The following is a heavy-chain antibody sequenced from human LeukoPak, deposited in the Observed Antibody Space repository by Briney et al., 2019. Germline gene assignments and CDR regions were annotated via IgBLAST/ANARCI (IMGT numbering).Heavy chain of an antibody. CDR1: GFTFSSYA. CDR2: INQDGTER. V-gene: IGHV3-7*01. J-gene: IGHJ4*02. Sequence: PGGSLRLSCAASGFTFSSYAMSWVRQAPGKGLEWVANINQDGTERYLVDSVKGRFTISRDNGKNSVFLQMNSLRDEDTAVYYCTRTLAARSFYFDYWGRGTLVTVSS. CDR3: TRTLAARSFYFDY. D-gene: IGHD3-10*01.